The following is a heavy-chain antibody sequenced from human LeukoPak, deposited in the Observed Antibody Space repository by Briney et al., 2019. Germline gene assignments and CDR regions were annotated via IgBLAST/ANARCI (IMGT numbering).Heavy chain of an antibody. J-gene: IGHJ4*02. Sequence: GASVKVSCKASGYTFTAYYMHWVRQAPGQGLEWMGWINPNSGGTNYAQKFQGRVTMTRDTSISTAYMELSRLRSDDTAVYYCARSFYGSGSYCPDWGQGTLVTVSS. CDR1: GYTFTAYY. CDR3: ARSFYGSGSYCPD. V-gene: IGHV1-2*02. D-gene: IGHD3-10*01. CDR2: INPNSGGT.